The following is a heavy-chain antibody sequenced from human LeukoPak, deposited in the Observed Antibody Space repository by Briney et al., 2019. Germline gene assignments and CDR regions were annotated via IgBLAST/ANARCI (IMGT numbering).Heavy chain of an antibody. V-gene: IGHV3-21*01. CDR1: GFTFNTFS. D-gene: IGHD1-1*01. Sequence: GGSLRLSCAAAGFTFNTFSMNWVRQAPGKGLEWVSSISSSSSYIYHADSVRGRFTISRDNAKNSVYLQMSSLRAEDTAVYYCARAQLQSSFDYWGQGTLVTVSS. CDR2: ISSSSSYI. J-gene: IGHJ4*02. CDR3: ARAQLQSSFDY.